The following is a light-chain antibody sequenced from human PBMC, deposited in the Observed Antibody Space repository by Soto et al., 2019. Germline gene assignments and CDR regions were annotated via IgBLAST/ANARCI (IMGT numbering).Light chain of an antibody. CDR2: AAS. CDR3: QHLHTYPYT. CDR1: QGIASY. J-gene: IGKJ2*01. Sequence: IQLTQSPSSLSASVGDRVTITCRASQGIASYLAWYQQKTGKAPKLLIYAASTLQSWVPSRFSGSGSGTDFTLTISSLQPEDFATYYCQHLHTYPYTFGQGTKLEIK. V-gene: IGKV1-9*01.